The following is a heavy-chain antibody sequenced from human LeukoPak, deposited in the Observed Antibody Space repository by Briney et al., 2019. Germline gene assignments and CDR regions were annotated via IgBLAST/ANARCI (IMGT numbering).Heavy chain of an antibody. V-gene: IGHV3-33*01. J-gene: IGHJ5*02. Sequence: GRSLRLSCAASGFTFSSYGMHWVRQAPGKGLEWVPVIWYDGSNKYYADSVKGRFTISRDNSKNTLYLQMNSLRAEDTAVYYCARDQAVTTVNWFDPWGQGTLVTVSS. CDR3: ARDQAVTTVNWFDP. CDR2: IWYDGSNK. CDR1: GFTFSSYG. D-gene: IGHD4-17*01.